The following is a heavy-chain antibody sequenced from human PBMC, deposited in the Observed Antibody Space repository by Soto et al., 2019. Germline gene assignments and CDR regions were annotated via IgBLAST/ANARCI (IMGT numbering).Heavy chain of an antibody. J-gene: IGHJ6*02. CDR3: AREFWSGSYTSNYGMDV. V-gene: IGHV3-11*06. D-gene: IGHD3-3*01. CDR1: GFTFSDFY. Sequence: GGSLRLSCAASGFTFSDFYMSWIRQAPGKGLEWVSYISSTSLFTNHADSVKGRFTISRDNAKHSLYLQMNSLRPEDTAVYYCAREFWSGSYTSNYGMDVRGQGTTVTVSS. CDR2: ISSTSLFT.